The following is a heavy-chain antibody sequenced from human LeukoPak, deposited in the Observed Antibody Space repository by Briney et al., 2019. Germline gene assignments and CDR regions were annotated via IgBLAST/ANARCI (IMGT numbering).Heavy chain of an antibody. Sequence: ASENVSCKVSGYTLTELSMHWVRQAPGKALEWMGGFDPEDCETIYAQKFQGRVTMTEDTSTDTAYMALGGPRSEDTAVYYCATDPYSSGWYHYWGQGTLVTVSS. CDR1: GYTLTELS. CDR2: FDPEDCET. D-gene: IGHD6-19*01. CDR3: ATDPYSSGWYHY. J-gene: IGHJ4*02. V-gene: IGHV1-24*01.